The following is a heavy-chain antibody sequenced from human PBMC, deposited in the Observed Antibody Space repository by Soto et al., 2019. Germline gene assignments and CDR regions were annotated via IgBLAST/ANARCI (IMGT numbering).Heavy chain of an antibody. CDR1: GCTFSIYA. V-gene: IGHV1-69*06. CDR3: ARSYYYDSSGDYLLDY. Sequence: SSVKVSCKASGCTFSIYAISWVRQAPGQGLEWMGGIIPIFVTANDAQKFQGRVTITADKSTSTAYMELSSLRSEDTAVYYCARSYYYDSSGDYLLDYWGQGTLVSVSS. J-gene: IGHJ4*02. D-gene: IGHD3-22*01. CDR2: IIPIFVTA.